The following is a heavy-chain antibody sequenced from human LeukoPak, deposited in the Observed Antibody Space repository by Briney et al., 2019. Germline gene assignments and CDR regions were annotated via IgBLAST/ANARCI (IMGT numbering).Heavy chain of an antibody. CDR2: LYIGGNT. CDR3: MTAAGYNFGQY. D-gene: IGHD5-18*01. V-gene: IGHV3-53*01. CDR1: GFTFTSYS. J-gene: IGHJ4*02. Sequence: GGSLRLSCAASGFTFTSYSMNWVRQAPGKGLEWVSALYIGGNTYYADSVRGRFTISRDNSKNTLYLQMNSLRAEDTAIYYCMTAAGYNFGQYWGQGTLVTVSS.